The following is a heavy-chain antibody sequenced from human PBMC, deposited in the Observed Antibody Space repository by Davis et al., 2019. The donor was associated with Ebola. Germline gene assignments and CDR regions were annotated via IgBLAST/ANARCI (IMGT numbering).Heavy chain of an antibody. CDR1: GFTFSMYW. J-gene: IGHJ4*02. D-gene: IGHD1-26*01. CDR2: IKRDGSEK. V-gene: IGHV3-7*01. CDR3: AKDDYHSGSPFDY. Sequence: GGSLRLSCVGSGFTFSMYWMNWVRQAPGKGLEWVANIKRDGSEKYYVDSVKGRFTISRDNAKSTLYLEMNSLRAEDTAVYYCAKDDYHSGSPFDYWGQGTLVTVSS.